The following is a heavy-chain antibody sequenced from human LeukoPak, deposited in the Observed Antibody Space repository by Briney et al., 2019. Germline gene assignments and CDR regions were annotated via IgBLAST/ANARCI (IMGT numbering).Heavy chain of an antibody. CDR1: GFTFSSYS. CDR2: MSRISNYI. Sequence: GGSLRLSCAASGFTFSSYSMNWVRQAPGTGLEWVSSMSRISNYIYYADSVKGRFTISRENAKNSLYLQMNSLRAGDTAVYYCASAAYSSPWYSPYFALWGRGTLVTVSS. D-gene: IGHD6-13*01. V-gene: IGHV3-21*01. J-gene: IGHJ2*01. CDR3: ASAAYSSPWYSPYFAL.